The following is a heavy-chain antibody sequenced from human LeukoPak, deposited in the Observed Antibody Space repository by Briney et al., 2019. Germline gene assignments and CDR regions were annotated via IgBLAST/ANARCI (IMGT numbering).Heavy chain of an antibody. CDR3: ARDQYYYDSSGYYRLDY. D-gene: IGHD3-22*01. Sequence: GASVKVSCKASGYTFTGYYMHWVRQAPGQGLEWMGWINPNSGGTNYAQKFQGRVTMTRDTSISTAYMELSRLRSDDTAVYYCARDQYYYDSSGYYRLDYWGQGTLVTVSS. V-gene: IGHV1-2*02. J-gene: IGHJ4*02. CDR2: INPNSGGT. CDR1: GYTFTGYY.